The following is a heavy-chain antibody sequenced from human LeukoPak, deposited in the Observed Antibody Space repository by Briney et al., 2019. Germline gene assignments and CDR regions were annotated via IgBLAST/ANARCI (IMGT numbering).Heavy chain of an antibody. V-gene: IGHV3-23*01. D-gene: IGHD3-22*01. J-gene: IGHJ4*02. CDR2: MTGPADTT. Sequence: PGGSLRLSCAASGFNFNNFAMSWVRQAPGKGPEWLSAMTGPADTTYYAESVKGRFTISRDYSKSMVYLQMNSLRVEDTAVYYCARACSITMIDSWGQGTLVTVSS. CDR3: ARACSITMIDS. CDR1: GFNFNNFA.